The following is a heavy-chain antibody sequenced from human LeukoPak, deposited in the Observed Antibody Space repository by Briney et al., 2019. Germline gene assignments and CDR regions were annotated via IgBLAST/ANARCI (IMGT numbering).Heavy chain of an antibody. CDR1: GGSISSGSYY. CDR2: IYTSGST. CDR3: ARAPLWFDP. V-gene: IGHV4-61*02. J-gene: IGHJ5*02. Sequence: SQTLSLTCTVSGGSISSGSYYWSWIRQPAGKGLEWIGRIYTSGSTNYNPSLKSRVTISVDTSKNQFSLKLSSVTAADTAVYYCARAPLWFDPWGQGTLVTVSS.